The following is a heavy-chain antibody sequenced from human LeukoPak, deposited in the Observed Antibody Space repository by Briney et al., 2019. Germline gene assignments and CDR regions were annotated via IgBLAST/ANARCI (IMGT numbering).Heavy chain of an antibody. J-gene: IGHJ6*02. CDR1: GFTFSSYG. CDR2: ISYDGSNK. D-gene: IGHD3-9*01. Sequence: GGSLRLSCAASGFTFSSYGMHWVRQAPGKGLEWVAVISYDGSNKYYADSVKGRFTISRDNSKNTLYLQMNSLRAEDTAVYYCAKDQHDILTGPKGMDVWGQGTTVTVSS. V-gene: IGHV3-30*18. CDR3: AKDQHDILTGPKGMDV.